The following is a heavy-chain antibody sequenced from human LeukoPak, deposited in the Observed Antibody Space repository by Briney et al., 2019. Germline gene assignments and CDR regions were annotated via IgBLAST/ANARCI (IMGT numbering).Heavy chain of an antibody. J-gene: IGHJ4*02. CDR2: IESKTDGGTT. CDR3: PTYGSGRKFDY. Sequence: GGSLRLSCAASGSSFSDAWMSWVRQIPGKGLEWVGRIESKTDGGTTDYAAPVKGRFTISRDDSTNTLYLQMNSLKSEDTAVYYCPTYGSGRKFDYWGQGILVTVSS. V-gene: IGHV3-15*04. D-gene: IGHD3-10*01. CDR1: GSSFSDAW.